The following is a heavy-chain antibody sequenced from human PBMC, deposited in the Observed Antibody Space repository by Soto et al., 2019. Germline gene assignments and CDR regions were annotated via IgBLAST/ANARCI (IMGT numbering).Heavy chain of an antibody. V-gene: IGHV4-39*01. D-gene: IGHD3-16*01. J-gene: IGHJ5*02. CDR2: IYYSRRS. CDR3: ATQNYVNKWFDA. CDR1: GDSISRDQYC. Sequence: QLRLQESGPGQVKASETLSLTCSVSGDSISRDQYCWGWIRQPPGKGLEWIGTIYYSRRSYYNPSLKGRATVSVDTSETQCSRSLNSVTASDTAVYYCATQNYVNKWFDAWGQGTLVSASS.